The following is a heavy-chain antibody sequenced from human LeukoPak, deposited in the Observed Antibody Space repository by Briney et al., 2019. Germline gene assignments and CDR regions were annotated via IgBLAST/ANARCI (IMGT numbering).Heavy chain of an antibody. CDR3: AKVDEFVVVTAHDAFDI. D-gene: IGHD2-21*02. Sequence: PGGSLRLSCAASGFTFSSYGMHWVRQAPGKGLEWVAFIRYDGSNKYYADSVKGRFTISRDNSKNTLYLQMNSLRAEDTAVYYCAKVDEFVVVTAHDAFDIWGQGTMVTVSS. CDR2: IRYDGSNK. CDR1: GFTFSSYG. V-gene: IGHV3-30*02. J-gene: IGHJ3*02.